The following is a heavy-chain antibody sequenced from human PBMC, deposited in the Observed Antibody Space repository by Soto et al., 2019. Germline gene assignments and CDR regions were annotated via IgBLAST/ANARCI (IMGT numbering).Heavy chain of an antibody. V-gene: IGHV3-64D*08. CDR3: VKDVTGGGLPVGFDI. J-gene: IGHJ3*02. Sequence: GESLKISCSASGFTFSNYAMHWVRQAPGKGLESVSAISSNGGSAYYADSVKGRFTISRDNSKNTQYLQMSRLRAEDTAVYYCVKDVTGGGLPVGFDIWGQGTTVTVSS. CDR1: GFTFSNYA. CDR2: ISSNGGSA. D-gene: IGHD3-16*01.